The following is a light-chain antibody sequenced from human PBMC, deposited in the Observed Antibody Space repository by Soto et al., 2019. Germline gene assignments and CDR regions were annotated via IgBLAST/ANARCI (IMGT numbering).Light chain of an antibody. V-gene: IGKV1D-16*01. J-gene: IGKJ4*01. CDR3: QQYNIYPLT. CDR1: QGISDW. Sequence: DIQMTQSPSSLSASVGDTVTITCRASQGISDWLAWYQQKPEKAPKSLIYGSSSLHSWVPSRFSGSGSGTEFTLTINNLQPEDFATYYCQQYNIYPLTFGGGTKVEIK. CDR2: GSS.